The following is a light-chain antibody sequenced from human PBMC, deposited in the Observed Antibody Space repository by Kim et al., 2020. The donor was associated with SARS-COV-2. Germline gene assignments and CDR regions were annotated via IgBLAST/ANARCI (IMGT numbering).Light chain of an antibody. CDR3: QQYYNWPRT. V-gene: IGKV3D-15*01. CDR2: GAS. CDR1: QYISSN. Sequence: ERVLTQSPATLSVTPEERVTLSCRASQYISSNLAWYQHKPGQAPRLLIHGASTRATGIPAKFSGSGSGTDFTLTISSLQSEDFAVYYCQQYYNWPRTFGQGTKVDIK. J-gene: IGKJ1*01.